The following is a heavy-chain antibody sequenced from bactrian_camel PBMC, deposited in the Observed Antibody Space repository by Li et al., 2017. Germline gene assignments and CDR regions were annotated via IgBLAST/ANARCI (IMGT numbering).Heavy chain of an antibody. D-gene: IGHD8*01. CDR3: AADLTEVTLPSAKYKY. Sequence: VQLVESGGGLVQPGGSLRLSCAASGFTFSSYDMSWVRQAPGKGLEWVSSSSSGALSLVYADSVKGRFTISRDNAKNTVYLQMNSLKPEDTAVYYCAADLTEVTLPSAKYKYWGQGTQVTVS. CDR2: SSSGALSL. V-gene: IGHV3S40*01. J-gene: IGHJ4*01. CDR1: GFTFSSYD.